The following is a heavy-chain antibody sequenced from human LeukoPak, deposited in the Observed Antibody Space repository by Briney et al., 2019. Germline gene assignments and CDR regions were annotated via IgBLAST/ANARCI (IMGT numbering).Heavy chain of an antibody. Sequence: GGSLRLSCAASGFTFSSYAMSWVRQAPGKGLEWVSAISGSGGSTYYADSVKGRFTVSRDNSKNTLYLQMNSLRAEDTAVYYCAKAHDFWSGYPNLNYWGQGTLVTVSS. J-gene: IGHJ4*02. CDR1: GFTFSSYA. D-gene: IGHD3-3*01. CDR3: AKAHDFWSGYPNLNY. V-gene: IGHV3-23*01. CDR2: ISGSGGST.